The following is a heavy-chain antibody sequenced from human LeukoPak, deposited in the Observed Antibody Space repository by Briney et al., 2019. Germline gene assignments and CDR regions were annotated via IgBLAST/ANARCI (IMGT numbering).Heavy chain of an antibody. Sequence: ASVKVSCKASGYTFTSYGISWVRQAPGQGLEWMGWISVYNGNTNYAQKLQGRVTMTTDTSTNTAYMELRSLGSDDTAVYYCARETVPAIAAPRGLNYWGQGTLVTVSS. CDR3: ARETVPAIAAPRGLNY. J-gene: IGHJ4*02. CDR1: GYTFTSYG. V-gene: IGHV1-18*01. CDR2: ISVYNGNT. D-gene: IGHD6-13*01.